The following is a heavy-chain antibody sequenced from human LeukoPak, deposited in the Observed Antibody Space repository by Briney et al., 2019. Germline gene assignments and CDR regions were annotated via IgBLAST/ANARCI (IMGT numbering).Heavy chain of an antibody. V-gene: IGHV3-53*01. Sequence: GGSLRLSCTTSGFTFGDYGMSWVRQAPGKGLEWASVIYSGGSTYYADSVKGRFTISRDNSKNTLYLQMNSLRAEDTAVYYCARDRSLTMILGYFDYWGQGTLVTVSS. CDR1: GFTFGDYG. J-gene: IGHJ4*02. CDR3: ARDRSLTMILGYFDY. CDR2: IYSGGST. D-gene: IGHD3-22*01.